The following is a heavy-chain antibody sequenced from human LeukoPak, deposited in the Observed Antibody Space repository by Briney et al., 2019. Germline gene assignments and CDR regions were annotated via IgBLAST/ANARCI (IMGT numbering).Heavy chain of an antibody. CDR2: IYYSGNT. V-gene: IGHV4-39*01. CDR1: GDSISTSNSY. Sequence: SETLSLTCTVSGDSISTSNSYWGWIRQPPGKGLEWIGSIYYSGNTYYNASLKSRVTISVDTSKNQFSLKLSSVTAVDTAVYCCARRVVPAAPFDYWGQGTLVTVSS. D-gene: IGHD2-2*01. CDR3: ARRVVPAAPFDY. J-gene: IGHJ4*02.